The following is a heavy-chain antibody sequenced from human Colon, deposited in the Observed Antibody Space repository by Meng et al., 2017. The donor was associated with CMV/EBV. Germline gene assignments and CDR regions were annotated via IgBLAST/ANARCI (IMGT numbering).Heavy chain of an antibody. CDR1: GFTFEDYA. V-gene: IGHV3-9*01. Sequence: SLKISCTVSGFTFEDYAMHWVRQVPGKGLEWVSGLTWNSGAIGYADSVKGRFSISRDNANKSLYLHMNSLSAEDTALYYCARGPRIPVGGQFFDYWGQGTLVTVSS. D-gene: IGHD6-19*01. CDR3: ARGPRIPVGGQFFDY. CDR2: LTWNSGAI. J-gene: IGHJ4*02.